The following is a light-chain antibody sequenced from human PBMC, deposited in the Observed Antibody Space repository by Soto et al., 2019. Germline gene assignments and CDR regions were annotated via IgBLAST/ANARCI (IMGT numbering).Light chain of an antibody. CDR1: QSVSSNY. Sequence: EIVLTQSPGTLSLSPGERATLSCRASQSVSSNYLAWYQQRPGQAPRLLIYGTSSRATGIPDRFSGGGSGPDFILTISRLEPEDFAVYFCQHYGSSPMYIFGQGTKVEIK. J-gene: IGKJ2*01. CDR3: QHYGSSPMYI. CDR2: GTS. V-gene: IGKV3-20*01.